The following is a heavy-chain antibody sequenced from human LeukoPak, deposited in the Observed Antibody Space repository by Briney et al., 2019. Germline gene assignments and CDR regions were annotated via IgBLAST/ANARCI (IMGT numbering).Heavy chain of an antibody. CDR2: IYHSGST. Sequence: PSETLSLTCAVSGYSISSGYYWGWIRQPPGKGLEWIGSIYHSGSTYYNPSLKSRVTISVDTSKNQFSLKLSSVTAADTAVYYCARHSSDFWSGYYLLNWFDPWGQGTLVTVSS. J-gene: IGHJ5*02. CDR1: GYSISSGYY. D-gene: IGHD3-3*01. CDR3: ARHSSDFWSGYYLLNWFDP. V-gene: IGHV4-38-2*01.